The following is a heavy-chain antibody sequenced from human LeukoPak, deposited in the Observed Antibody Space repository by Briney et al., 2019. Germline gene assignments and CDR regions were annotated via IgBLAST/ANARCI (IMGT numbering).Heavy chain of an antibody. J-gene: IGHJ4*02. V-gene: IGHV1-2*02. CDR3: ARGNLEQLVRGFDY. Sequence: ASVTVSCKASGYTFTGYYMHWVRQAPGQGLEWMGWINPNSGGTNYAQKFQGRVTMTRDTSISTAYMELSRLRSDDTAVYYCARGNLEQLVRGFDYWGQGTLVTVSS. D-gene: IGHD6-6*01. CDR1: GYTFTGYY. CDR2: INPNSGGT.